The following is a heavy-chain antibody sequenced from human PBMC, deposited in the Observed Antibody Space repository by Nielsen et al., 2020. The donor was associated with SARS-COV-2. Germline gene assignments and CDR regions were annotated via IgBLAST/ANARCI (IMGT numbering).Heavy chain of an antibody. CDR3: ARGSGATAKHKDAFDI. Sequence: GESLKISCAASGFTFSDYYMSWIRQAPGKGLEWVSYISSSGSTIYYADSVKGRFTISRDNAKNSLYLQMNSLRAEDTAVYYCARGSGATAKHKDAFDIWGQGTMVTVSS. CDR1: GFTFSDYY. V-gene: IGHV3-11*04. CDR2: ISSSGSTI. D-gene: IGHD6-25*01. J-gene: IGHJ3*02.